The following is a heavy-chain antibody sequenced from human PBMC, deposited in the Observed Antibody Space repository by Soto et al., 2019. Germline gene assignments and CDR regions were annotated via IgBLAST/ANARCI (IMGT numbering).Heavy chain of an antibody. CDR3: ARGEQYSGRIFDY. J-gene: IGHJ4*01. V-gene: IGHV6-1*01. CDR2: TYYRSKWYY. Sequence: SQAVSLTCAITGGSVSRNSAGWSWVRQSPSRGLEWLGRTYYRSKWYYEYAVSVRGRITINPDTSKNQYSLQLNSVTPEDTAVYFCARGEQYSGRIFDYWGQGTPVTFSS. CDR1: GGSVSRNSAG. D-gene: IGHD1-26*01.